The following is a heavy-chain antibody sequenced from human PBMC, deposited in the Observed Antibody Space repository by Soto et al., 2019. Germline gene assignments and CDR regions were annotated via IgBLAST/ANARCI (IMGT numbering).Heavy chain of an antibody. CDR1: GFTFSSYA. CDR2: ISGSGGST. CDR3: AKGGVELERRANWFDP. D-gene: IGHD1-1*01. J-gene: IGHJ5*02. Sequence: PGGSLRLSCAASGFTFSSYAMSWIRQAPGKGLEWVSAISGSGGSTYYADSVKGRFTISGDNSKNTLYLQMNSLRAEDTAVYYCAKGGVELERRANWFDPWGQGTLVTVSS. V-gene: IGHV3-23*01.